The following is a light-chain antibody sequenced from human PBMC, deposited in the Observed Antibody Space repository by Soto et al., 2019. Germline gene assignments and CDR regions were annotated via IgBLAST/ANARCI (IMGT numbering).Light chain of an antibody. CDR3: SSYASSSPPYVV. V-gene: IGLV2-14*01. J-gene: IGLJ2*01. Sequence: QSVLTQPASVSGSPGQSITISCTGTSSDVGGYNYVSWYQQHPGMAPKLMIYAVSNRPSGVSNRFSGSKSGNTASLTISGLQAEDEAHYYCSSYASSSPPYVVFGGGTQLTVL. CDR1: SSDVGGYNY. CDR2: AVS.